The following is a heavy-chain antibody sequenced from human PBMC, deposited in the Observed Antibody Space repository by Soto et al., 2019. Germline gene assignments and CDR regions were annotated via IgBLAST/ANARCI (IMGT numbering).Heavy chain of an antibody. CDR2: IYTSGST. CDR3: ARAGVPAAISSVGYYYYYGMDV. CDR1: GGSISSYY. D-gene: IGHD2-2*01. V-gene: IGHV4-4*07. Sequence: KASETLSLTCTVSGGSISSYYWSWIRQPAGKGLEWIGRIYTSGSTNYNPSLKSRVTMSVDTSMNQFSLKLSSVTAADTAVYYCARAGVPAAISSVGYYYYYGMDVWGQGTTVTVSS. J-gene: IGHJ6*02.